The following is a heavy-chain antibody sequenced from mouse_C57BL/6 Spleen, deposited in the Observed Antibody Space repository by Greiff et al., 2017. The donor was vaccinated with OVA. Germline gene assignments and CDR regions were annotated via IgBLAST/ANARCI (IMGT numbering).Heavy chain of an antibody. CDR3: AKDDGYYPFAY. CDR2: IDTSDSDT. V-gene: IGHV1-52*01. D-gene: IGHD2-3*01. J-gene: IGHJ3*01. CDR1: GYTFTSYW. Sequence: QVQLQQPGAELVRPGSSVKLSCKASGYTFTSYWMHWVKQRPIQGLEWIGNIDTSDSDTHYNQKFKDKATLTVDKSSSTAYMQLSSLTSEDSAVYYCAKDDGYYPFAYWGQGTLVTVSA.